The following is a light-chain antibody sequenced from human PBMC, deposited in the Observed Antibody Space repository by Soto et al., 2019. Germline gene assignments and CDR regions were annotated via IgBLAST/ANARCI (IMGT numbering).Light chain of an antibody. CDR1: ESISNN. CDR3: HQYNEWPRGT. V-gene: IGKV3D-15*01. J-gene: IGKJ1*01. CDR2: SAS. Sequence: DILMTQSPATVSVSLGDSVSLSCRANESISNNLAWYQQKPGQPPRLLIYSASTRAPGLPARVSGGGSGTHFSLTISSLQSEDFALYYCHQYNEWPRGTFGPGTTVEI.